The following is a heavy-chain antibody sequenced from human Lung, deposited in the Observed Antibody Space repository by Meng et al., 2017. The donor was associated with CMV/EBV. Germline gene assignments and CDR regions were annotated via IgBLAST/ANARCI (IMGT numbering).Heavy chain of an antibody. J-gene: IGHJ1*01. Sequence: QVQWRESGPELLKPSETLSLTCAVSGDSITNHNWWAWVRQPPGKGLEWIGEIPHRGSSAYNPSLKSRVSMSIDKSKNQFSLKLTSVTAADTAVYHCLRRSGGSVWGQGTLVTVFS. CDR3: LRRSGGSV. CDR1: GDSITNHNW. CDR2: IPHRGSS. D-gene: IGHD3-10*01. V-gene: IGHV4-4*02.